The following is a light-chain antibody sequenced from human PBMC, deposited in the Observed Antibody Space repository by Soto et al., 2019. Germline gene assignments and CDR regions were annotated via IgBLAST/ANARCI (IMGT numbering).Light chain of an antibody. V-gene: IGKV1-39*01. J-gene: IGKJ3*01. CDR2: AAS. CDR1: QSISSY. Sequence: DIQMTQSPSSLSASVGDRVTITCRASQSISSYLNWYQQKPGKAPKLLIYAASSLQSGVPSRFSDSVSGTDFTLTISSLQPEDFATYYCQQSYSTLPTFGPGTKVDIK. CDR3: QQSYSTLPT.